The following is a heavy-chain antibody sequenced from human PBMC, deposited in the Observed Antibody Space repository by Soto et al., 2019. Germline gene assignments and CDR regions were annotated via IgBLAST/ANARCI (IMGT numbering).Heavy chain of an antibody. CDR1: GFTFSDYY. V-gene: IGHV3-11*01. Sequence: GGSLRLSCAASGFTFSDYYMSWIRQAPGKGLEWVSYISSSGSTIYYADSVKGRFTISRDNAKNSLYLQMNSLRAEDTAVYYCASLQGSGITMVRGVKPRIGYYYYMDVWGKGTTVTVSS. CDR3: ASLQGSGITMVRGVKPRIGYYYYMDV. J-gene: IGHJ6*03. CDR2: ISSSGSTI. D-gene: IGHD3-10*01.